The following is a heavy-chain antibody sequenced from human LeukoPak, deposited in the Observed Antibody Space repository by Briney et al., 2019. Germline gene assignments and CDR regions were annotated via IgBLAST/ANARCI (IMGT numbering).Heavy chain of an antibody. J-gene: IGHJ4*02. Sequence: PSETLSLTCTVSGGSISSGSYFWSWIRQPAGEGLEWIGRVYTSGSTNYNPSLKSRVTISVDTSKNQFSLKLSSVTAADTAVYYCARLSPTPCSSTSCRGYFDYWGQGTLVTVSS. V-gene: IGHV4-61*02. CDR2: VYTSGST. CDR3: ARLSPTPCSSTSCRGYFDY. CDR1: GGSISSGSYF. D-gene: IGHD2-2*01.